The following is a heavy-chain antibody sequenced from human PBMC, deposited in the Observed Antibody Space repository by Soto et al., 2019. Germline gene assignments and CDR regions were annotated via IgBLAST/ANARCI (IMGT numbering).Heavy chain of an antibody. CDR2: VSAYNRNS. CDR1: GYTFTNYG. J-gene: IGHJ4*02. V-gene: IGHV1-18*04. CDR3: ARERLWEPLLY. Sequence: QGQLVQSGGEVKQPGASVRLSCKTSGYTFTNYGLTWVRQAPGQGLEWIGWVSAYNRNSNYAQKFEDRVTMTTDTSTKTAYLELRSLRSDDTAVYYCARERLWEPLLYWGEGTLLTVSP. D-gene: IGHD1-26*01.